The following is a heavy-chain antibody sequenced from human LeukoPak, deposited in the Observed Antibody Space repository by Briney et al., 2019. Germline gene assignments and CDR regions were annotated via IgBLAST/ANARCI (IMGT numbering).Heavy chain of an antibody. CDR3: ARDSIGYCSSTSCYGDGYYYYYYMDV. Sequence: SGGSLRLSCAASGFTFSSYSMNWVRQAPGKGLEWVSSISSSSSYIYYADSVKGRFTISRDNAKNSLYLQMNSLRAEDTAVYYCARDSIGYCSSTSCYGDGYYYYYYMDVWGKGTTVTVSS. CDR2: ISSSSSYI. V-gene: IGHV3-21*01. CDR1: GFTFSSYS. D-gene: IGHD2-2*01. J-gene: IGHJ6*03.